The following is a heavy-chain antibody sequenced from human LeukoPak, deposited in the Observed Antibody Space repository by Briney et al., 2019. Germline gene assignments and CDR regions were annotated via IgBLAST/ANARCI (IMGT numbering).Heavy chain of an antibody. J-gene: IGHJ4*02. CDR2: ISYDGSNK. D-gene: IGHD2-21*02. V-gene: IGHV3-30*03. CDR3: VTTYCGGDCYSRDNAAYYFDY. CDR1: GFTFSSYD. Sequence: PGRSLTLSCAASGFTFSSYDMHWVRQAPGKGLEWVAVISYDGSNKYYADSVKGRFTISRDNSKNTLYLQMSSLRAEDTAVYYCVTTYCGGDCYSRDNAAYYFDYWGQGTLVTVSS.